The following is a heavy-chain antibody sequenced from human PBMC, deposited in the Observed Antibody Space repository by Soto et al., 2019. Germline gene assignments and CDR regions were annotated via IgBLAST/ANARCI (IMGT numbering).Heavy chain of an antibody. V-gene: IGHV3-9*01. D-gene: IGHD2-15*01. J-gene: IGHJ1*01. CDR3: AKAGYCSGGSCFQYFQH. CDR1: GFTFDDYA. CDR2: ISWNSGSI. Sequence: EVQLVESGGGLVQPGRSLRLSCAASGFTFDDYAMHWVRQAPGKGLEWVSGISWNSGSIGYADSVKGRFTISRDNAKNSLYLQMNSLRAEDTALYYCAKAGYCSGGSCFQYFQHWGQGTLVTVSS.